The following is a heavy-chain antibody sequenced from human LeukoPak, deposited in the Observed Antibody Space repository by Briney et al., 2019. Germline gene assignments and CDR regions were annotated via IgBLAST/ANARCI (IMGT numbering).Heavy chain of an antibody. CDR1: GFTFSSYA. V-gene: IGHV3-23*01. D-gene: IGHD6-13*01. Sequence: GSLRLSCAASGFTFSSYAMSWVRQAPGKGLEWVSAISGSGGSTYYADSVKGRFTISRDNSKNTLYLQMNSLRAEDTAVYYCARDLPPGSWYGLSGYFDYWGQGTLVTVSS. CDR2: ISGSGGST. CDR3: ARDLPPGSWYGLSGYFDY. J-gene: IGHJ4*02.